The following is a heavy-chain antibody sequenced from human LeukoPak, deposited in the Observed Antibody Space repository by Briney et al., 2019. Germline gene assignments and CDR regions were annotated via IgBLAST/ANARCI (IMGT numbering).Heavy chain of an antibody. Sequence: GGSLRLSCAASGFTFGDYAMSWFRQAPGKGLEWLGFIRSKTHSGATEYAASVRGRFTISRDDSKSIAYLQMNSLKIEDTAMYYCTRGYSYGFHWGQGTLVTVSS. V-gene: IGHV3-49*03. CDR1: GFTFGDYA. D-gene: IGHD5-18*01. CDR2: IRSKTHSGAT. CDR3: TRGYSYGFH. J-gene: IGHJ4*02.